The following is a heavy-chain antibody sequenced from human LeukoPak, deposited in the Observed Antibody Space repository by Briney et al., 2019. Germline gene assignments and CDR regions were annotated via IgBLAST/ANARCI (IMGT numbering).Heavy chain of an antibody. J-gene: IGHJ4*02. CDR1: EFTFNNYW. V-gene: IGHV3-7*03. CDR2: IKQDGSEK. D-gene: IGHD6-19*01. CDR3: AKESWVQWS. Sequence: GGSLRLSCAASEFTFNNYWMSWVRQAPGKGLEWVANIKQDGSEKYYVDSVKGRFTISRDNAKNSLYLQMNSLRAEDTAVYYCAKESWVQWSWGQGTLVTVSS.